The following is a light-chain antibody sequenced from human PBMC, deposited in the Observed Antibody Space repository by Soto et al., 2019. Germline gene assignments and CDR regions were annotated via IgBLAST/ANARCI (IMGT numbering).Light chain of an antibody. Sequence: QSVLTQPASVSGSPGRSMTISCTGTSSTVGGFNVVSWYQQHPGKAPKVIIYEGIKRPSGVSNRFSGSNSGSTASLTISGLQAEDEADYYCCSYVGATTYVFGTGTKVTV. CDR2: EGI. V-gene: IGLV2-23*01. CDR3: CSYVGATTYV. J-gene: IGLJ1*01. CDR1: SSTVGGFNV.